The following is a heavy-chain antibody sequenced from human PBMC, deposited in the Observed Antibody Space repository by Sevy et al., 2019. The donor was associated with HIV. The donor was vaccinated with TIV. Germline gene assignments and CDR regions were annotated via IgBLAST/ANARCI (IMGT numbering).Heavy chain of an antibody. CDR1: GFTFSTYN. Sequence: GGSLRLSCAASGFTFSTYNMNWVRQAPGKGLEWVSSITSSSDYIYDADSVKGRFTISRDNAKNSLYLQMNSLRAEDTAVYYCARDCRTLNYYASSGYNYYFDYWGQGTLVTVSS. J-gene: IGHJ4*02. CDR3: ARDCRTLNYYASSGYNYYFDY. V-gene: IGHV3-21*01. CDR2: ITSSSDYI. D-gene: IGHD3-22*01.